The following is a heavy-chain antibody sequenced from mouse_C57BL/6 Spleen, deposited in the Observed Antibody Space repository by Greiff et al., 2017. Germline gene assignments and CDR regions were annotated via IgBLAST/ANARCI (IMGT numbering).Heavy chain of an antibody. V-gene: IGHV5-17*01. CDR3: ARGYSSYFDY. CDR2: ISSGSSTI. J-gene: IGHJ2*01. D-gene: IGHD3-2*02. CDR1: GFTFSDYG. Sequence: DVKLVESGGGLVKPGRSLKLSCAASGFTFSDYGMHWVRQAPEKGLEWVAYISSGSSTIYYADTVKGRFTISRDNAKNTLFLQMTSLRSEDTAMYYCARGYSSYFDYWGQGTTLTVSS.